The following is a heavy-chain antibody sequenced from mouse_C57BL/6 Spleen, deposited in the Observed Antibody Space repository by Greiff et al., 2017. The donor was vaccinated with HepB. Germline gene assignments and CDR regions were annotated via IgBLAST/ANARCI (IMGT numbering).Heavy chain of an antibody. J-gene: IGHJ4*01. CDR1: GFSLTSYG. V-gene: IGHV2-2*01. Sequence: QVQLKQSGPGLVQPSQSLSITCTVSGFSLTSYGVHWVRQSPGKGLEWLGVIWSGGSTDYNAAFISRLSISKDNSKSQVFFKMNSLQADDTAIYYCARLLRSPSNWDEDYAMDYWGQGTSVTVSS. CDR3: ARLLRSPSNWDEDYAMDY. CDR2: IWSGGST. D-gene: IGHD1-1*01.